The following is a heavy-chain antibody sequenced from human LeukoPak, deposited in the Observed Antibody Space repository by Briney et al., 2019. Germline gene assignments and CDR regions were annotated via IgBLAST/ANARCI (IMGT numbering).Heavy chain of an antibody. Sequence: SETLSLTCTVSGGSISSSGYYWSWIRQNPGKGLEWIGYIYYSGSTYYNPSLKSRVTISVDTSKNQFSLKLSSVTAADTAVYYCARGGDVVVPAAIPNWFDPWGQGTLVTVSS. D-gene: IGHD2-2*01. V-gene: IGHV4-31*03. CDR2: IYYSGST. CDR1: GGSISSSGYY. CDR3: ARGGDVVVPAAIPNWFDP. J-gene: IGHJ5*02.